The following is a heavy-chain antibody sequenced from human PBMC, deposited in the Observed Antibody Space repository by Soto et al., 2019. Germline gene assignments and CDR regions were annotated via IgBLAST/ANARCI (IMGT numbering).Heavy chain of an antibody. CDR2: ISSSSSTI. CDR3: ARDAGSWGY. Sequence: VQLVESGGGLVQPGGSLRLSCAASGFTFSDYSMDWVRQAPGKGLEWVSYISSSSSTIYYADSVKGRFTISRDNAKNSLYLQMNSLRDDDTAVYYCARDAGSWGYWGQGTLVTVSS. D-gene: IGHD3-10*01. V-gene: IGHV3-48*02. CDR1: GFTFSDYS. J-gene: IGHJ4*02.